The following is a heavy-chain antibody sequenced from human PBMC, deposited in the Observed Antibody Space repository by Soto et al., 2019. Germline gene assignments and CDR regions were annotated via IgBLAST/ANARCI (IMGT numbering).Heavy chain of an antibody. CDR2: IDHSGST. CDR3: ASWATINRFDY. J-gene: IGHJ4*02. CDR1: GGSISSTNW. V-gene: IGHV4-4*02. D-gene: IGHD5-12*01. Sequence: SETLSLTCAVSGGSISSTNWWNWVRQPPGKGLEWIGEIDHSGSTNYNPSLKSRVTMSVDTSKNQFSLKLSSVTAADTAVYYCASWATINRFDYWGQGTLVTVSS.